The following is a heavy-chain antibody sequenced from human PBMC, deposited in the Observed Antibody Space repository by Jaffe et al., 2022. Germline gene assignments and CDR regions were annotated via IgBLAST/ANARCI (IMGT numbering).Heavy chain of an antibody. D-gene: IGHD3-3*01. V-gene: IGHV2-5*01. CDR2: IYWNDDK. CDR1: GFSLSTSGVG. Sequence: QITLKESGPTLVKPTQTLTLTCTFSGFSLSTSGVGVGWIRQPPGKALEWLALIYWNDDKRYSPSLKSRLTITKDTSKNQVVLTMTNMDPVDTATYYCAHNSEASLFSLRFLEWLPSLGPFDYWGQGTLVTVSS. CDR3: AHNSEASLFSLRFLEWLPSLGPFDY. J-gene: IGHJ4*02.